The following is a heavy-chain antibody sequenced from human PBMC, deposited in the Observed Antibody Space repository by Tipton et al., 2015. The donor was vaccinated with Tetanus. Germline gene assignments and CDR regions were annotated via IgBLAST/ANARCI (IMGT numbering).Heavy chain of an antibody. J-gene: IGHJ6*02. V-gene: IGHV3-30-3*01. CDR1: GLTFSNSP. D-gene: IGHD2/OR15-2a*01. Sequence: SLRLSCAASGLTFSNSPMHWVRQAPGKGLEWVAVISHDGSNQNYADSVRGRFTISRDNSKNSLSLQMNSLRADDTAVYYCVRRWFGTQYYFGMDVWGQGTTVTVSS. CDR3: VRRWFGTQYYFGMDV. CDR2: ISHDGSNQ.